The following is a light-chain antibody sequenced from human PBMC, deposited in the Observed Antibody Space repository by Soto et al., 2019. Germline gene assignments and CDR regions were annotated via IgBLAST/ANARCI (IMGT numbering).Light chain of an antibody. CDR2: AAS. Sequence: DIQMTQSPSSLSASVGDRVTITCPASESINRHLNWYQQQPGKAPKLLIYAASSLQNGVPSRFWGGGSGTDFTLIITNLQPEDFATYYCQQSDTALSITFGPGTRLAIK. CDR1: ESINRH. V-gene: IGKV1-39*01. CDR3: QQSDTALSIT. J-gene: IGKJ5*01.